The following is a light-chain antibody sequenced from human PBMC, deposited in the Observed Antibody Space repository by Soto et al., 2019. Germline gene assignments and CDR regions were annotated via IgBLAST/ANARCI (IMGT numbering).Light chain of an antibody. CDR1: QSISTW. J-gene: IGKJ5*01. Sequence: DLQMTQSPSTLSASVGDRVTITCRASQSISTWLAWYQQKSGQAPKLLISDASSFESGVPSRFIGRGSGTEFTLTISGLQPDDFATYYCQQYDDLPITFGQGTRLDVK. CDR3: QQYDDLPIT. V-gene: IGKV1-5*01. CDR2: DAS.